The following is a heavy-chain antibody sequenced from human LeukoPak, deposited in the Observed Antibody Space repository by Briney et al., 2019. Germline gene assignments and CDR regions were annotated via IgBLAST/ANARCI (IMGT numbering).Heavy chain of an antibody. J-gene: IGHJ6*02. V-gene: IGHV4-34*01. D-gene: IGHD6-6*01. CDR3: AIESSSSDYYYGMDV. Sequence: SETLSLTCAVYGGSFSGYYWSWIRQPPGKGLEWIGEINHSGSTNYNPSLKSQVTIYVDTSKNQFSLKLSSVTAADTAVYYCAIESSSSDYYYGMDVWGQGTTVTVSS. CDR2: INHSGST. CDR1: GGSFSGYY.